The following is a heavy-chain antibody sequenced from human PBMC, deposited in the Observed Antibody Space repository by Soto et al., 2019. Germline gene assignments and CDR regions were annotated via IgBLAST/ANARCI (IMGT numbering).Heavy chain of an antibody. CDR2: IYYSGST. CDR1: GGSISSYY. J-gene: IGHJ3*02. CDR3: ARMGGGIAVADPDAFDI. Sequence: SETLSLTCTVSGGSISSYYWSWIRQPPGKGLEWIGYIYYSGSTNYNPSPKSRVTISVDTSKNQFSLKLSSVTAADTAVYYCARMGGGIAVADPDAFDIWGQGTMVTVSS. D-gene: IGHD6-19*01. V-gene: IGHV4-59*01.